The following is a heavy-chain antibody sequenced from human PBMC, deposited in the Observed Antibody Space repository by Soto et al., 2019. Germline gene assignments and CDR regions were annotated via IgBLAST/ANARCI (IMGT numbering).Heavy chain of an antibody. CDR1: GDSVSSNSAA. CDR2: SYYRSKWYN. Sequence: PSQTLSLTCAISGDSVSSNSAAWNWIRPSPSRGLEWLGRSYYRSKWYNDYAVSVKSRITINPDTSKNQFSLQLNSVTPEDTAVYYCARGPDYDFWSGYPIYYYYYYMDVWGKGTTVTVSS. V-gene: IGHV6-1*01. CDR3: ARGPDYDFWSGYPIYYYYYYMDV. D-gene: IGHD3-3*01. J-gene: IGHJ6*03.